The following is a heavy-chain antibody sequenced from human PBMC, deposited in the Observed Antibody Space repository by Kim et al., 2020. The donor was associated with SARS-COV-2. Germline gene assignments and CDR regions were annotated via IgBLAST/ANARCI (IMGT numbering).Heavy chain of an antibody. CDR2: IYYSGST. CDR1: GGSISSGGYY. J-gene: IGHJ5*02. V-gene: IGHV4-31*03. Sequence: SETLSLTCTVSGGSISSGGYYWSWIRQHPGKGLEWIGYIYYSGSTYYNPSLKSRVTISVDTSKNQFSLKLSSVTAADTAVYYCARDLGSYGTGGWFDPWGQGTLVTVSS. D-gene: IGHD3-10*01. CDR3: ARDLGSYGTGGWFDP.